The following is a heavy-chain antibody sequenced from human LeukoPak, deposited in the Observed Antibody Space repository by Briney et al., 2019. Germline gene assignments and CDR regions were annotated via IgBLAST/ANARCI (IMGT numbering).Heavy chain of an antibody. V-gene: IGHV5-51*01. Sequence: GESLKISCKGSGYSFTTYWIGWVRQMPGKGLEWMGIIYPGDSDTKYSPSFQGQVTISADKAISTAYLQWSNLKASDTAMYYCARHRPHTDSNSVADYHFDYWGQGTLVTVSS. CDR1: GYSFTTYW. J-gene: IGHJ4*02. CDR3: ARHRPHTDSNSVADYHFDY. CDR2: IYPGDSDT. D-gene: IGHD6-19*01.